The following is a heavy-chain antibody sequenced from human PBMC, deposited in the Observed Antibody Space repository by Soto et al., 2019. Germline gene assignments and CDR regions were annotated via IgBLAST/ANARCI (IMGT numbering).Heavy chain of an antibody. V-gene: IGHV1-69*06. CDR3: ARISSTVDFDY. Sequence: SVKVSCKASGGTFRSYSISWVLQAPGQGLEWMGGIIPIFGTANYAQKFQGRVTITADKSTSTAYMELSSLRSEDTAVYYCARISSTVDFDYWGQGTLVTVSS. J-gene: IGHJ4*02. CDR1: GGTFRSYS. CDR2: IIPIFGTA.